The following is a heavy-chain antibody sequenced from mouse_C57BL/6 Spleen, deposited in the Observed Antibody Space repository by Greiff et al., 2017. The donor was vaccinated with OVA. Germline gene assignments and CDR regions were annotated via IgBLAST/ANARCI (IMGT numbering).Heavy chain of an antibody. V-gene: IGHV1-64*01. J-gene: IGHJ4*01. Sequence: QVQLQQPGAELVKPGASVKLSCKASGYTFTSYWLHWVKQRPGQGLEWIGMIHPNSGSTNYNEKFKSKATLTVDKSSSTAYMQLSSLTSEDSAVYYCAREGGTTVVDAMDYWGQGTSVTVSS. CDR3: AREGGTTVVDAMDY. D-gene: IGHD1-1*01. CDR2: IHPNSGST. CDR1: GYTFTSYW.